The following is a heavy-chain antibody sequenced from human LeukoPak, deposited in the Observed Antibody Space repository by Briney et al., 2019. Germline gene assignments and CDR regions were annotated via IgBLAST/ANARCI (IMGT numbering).Heavy chain of an antibody. CDR1: GFTFSSYA. V-gene: IGHV3-30-3*01. J-gene: IGHJ4*02. CDR3: ASPVITIFGVVFDY. CDR2: ISYDGSNK. Sequence: GGSLRLSCAASGFTFSSYAMHWVRQAPGKGLEWVAVISYDGSNKYYADSVKGRFTISRDNSKNTLYLQMNSLRAEDTAVYYCASPVITIFGVVFDYWGQGTLVTVST. D-gene: IGHD3-3*01.